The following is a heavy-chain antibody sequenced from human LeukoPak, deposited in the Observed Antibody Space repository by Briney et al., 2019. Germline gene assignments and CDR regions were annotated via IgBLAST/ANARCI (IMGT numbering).Heavy chain of an antibody. CDR1: GGSISSYY. V-gene: IGHV4-59*08. J-gene: IGHJ4*02. CDR3: ARYSYGVGSFDY. D-gene: IGHD5-18*01. CDR2: IYYSGST. Sequence: SETLSLTCTVSGGSISSYYWSWIRQPPGKGLEWIGYIYYSGSTNYNPSLKSRVTISVDTSKNQFSLKLSSVTAADTAVYYCARYSYGVGSFDYWGQGTLVTVSS.